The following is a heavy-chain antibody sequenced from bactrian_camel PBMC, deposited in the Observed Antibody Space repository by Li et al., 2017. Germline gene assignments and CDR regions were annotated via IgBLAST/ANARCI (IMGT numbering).Heavy chain of an antibody. CDR1: GYVSDGYC. V-gene: IGHV3S66*01. CDR3: ATVSFGTCTVVAGVNDFGS. J-gene: IGHJ6*01. D-gene: IGHD6*01. CDR2: IVGTKIT. Sequence: EVQLVESGGGSVHAGGSLRLSCEASGYVSDGYCMGWFRQAPGKEREGVATIVGTKITSYADSAKGRFNISKDDANNTLYLVMHSLKPEDTAMYYCATVSFGTCTVVAGVNDFGSWGQGTQVTVS.